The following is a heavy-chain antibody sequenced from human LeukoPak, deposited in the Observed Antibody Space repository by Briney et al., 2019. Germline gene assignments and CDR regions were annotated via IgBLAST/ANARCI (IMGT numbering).Heavy chain of an antibody. V-gene: IGHV3-74*03. CDR3: ARDGMVRGVMTAPPAYYYYYYGMDV. CDR1: GSTFSNYW. J-gene: IGHJ6*02. Sequence: GSLRLSCAASGSTFSNYWIHWVRHAPGKGLVWVSRIDNAGSITTYADSVKGRFTISRDNAKNTLYLQMNSLRAEDTAVYYCARDGMVRGVMTAPPAYYYYYYGMDVWGQGTTVTVSS. CDR2: IDNAGSIT. D-gene: IGHD3-10*01.